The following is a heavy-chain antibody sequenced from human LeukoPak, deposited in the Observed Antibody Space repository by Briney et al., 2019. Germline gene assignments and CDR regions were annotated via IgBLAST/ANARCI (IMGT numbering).Heavy chain of an antibody. CDR2: IYYSGST. CDR3: ARVKGYYDSSGYLDY. J-gene: IGHJ4*02. D-gene: IGHD3-22*01. V-gene: IGHV4-31*03. Sequence: SQTLSLTCTVSGGSISSGGYYWSWIRQHPGKGLEWIGYIYYSGSTYCNPSLKSRVTISVDTSKNQFSLKLSSVTAADTAVYYCARVKGYYDSSGYLDYWGQGTLVTVSS. CDR1: GGSISSGGYY.